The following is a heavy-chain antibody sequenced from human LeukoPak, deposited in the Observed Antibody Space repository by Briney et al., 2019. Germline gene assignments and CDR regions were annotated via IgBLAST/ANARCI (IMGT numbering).Heavy chain of an antibody. CDR1: GFTFSNYG. CDR3: ARGRSITLLRGVAMSDGFDI. CDR2: TDTSGNYI. Sequence: GGSLRLSCAASGFTFSNYGMNWVRQAPGKGLEWVSFTDTSGNYIYYGDSVKGRFTISRDNAKNLVFLQMNGLRAEDTAVYYCARGRSITLLRGVAMSDGFDIWGQGAMVAVSS. V-gene: IGHV3-21*01. J-gene: IGHJ3*02. D-gene: IGHD3-10*01.